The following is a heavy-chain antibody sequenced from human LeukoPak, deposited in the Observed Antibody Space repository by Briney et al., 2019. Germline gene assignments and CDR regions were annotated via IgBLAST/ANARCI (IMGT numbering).Heavy chain of an antibody. CDR1: GFTFSHYG. CDR2: IWSDGTNQ. Sequence: GGSLRPSCAAAGFTFSHYGMHWVRQAPGKGLEWVAVIWSDGTNQYYGDSVKGRFTISRDDSGNTVYLQMNSLRPDDTGVYYCARDAQRGFDYSNSLEYWGQGTPVTVST. CDR3: ARDAQRGFDYSNSLEY. V-gene: IGHV3-33*01. D-gene: IGHD4-11*01. J-gene: IGHJ4*02.